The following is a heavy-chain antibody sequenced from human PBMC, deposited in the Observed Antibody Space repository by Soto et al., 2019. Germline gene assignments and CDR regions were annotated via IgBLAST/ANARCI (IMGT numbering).Heavy chain of an antibody. CDR1: GFTFSRYW. D-gene: IGHD3-10*01. Sequence: GGSLRLSCATSGFTFSRYWMTWVRQVPGKGLEWVANINQDGTEKYYLASVKGRFTISRDSAKDSLDLQMNALSADDTAVYYCAKAPDGSGREYYCDYWGQGTLVTVSS. CDR3: AKAPDGSGREYYCDY. V-gene: IGHV3-7*01. CDR2: INQDGTEK. J-gene: IGHJ4*02.